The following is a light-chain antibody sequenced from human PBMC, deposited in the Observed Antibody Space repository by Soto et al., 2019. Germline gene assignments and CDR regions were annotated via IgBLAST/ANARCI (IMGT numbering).Light chain of an antibody. V-gene: IGLV2-14*01. CDR3: SSYTSSNTNVV. J-gene: IGLJ2*01. CDR2: DVS. CDR1: SSDVGGYNY. Sequence: QSVLTQPASVSGSPGQSITISCTGTSSDVGGYNYVSWYQQHPGKAPKLMIYDVSNRPSGVSNRFSGSKSGNTASLTISGLQAEDEADYYCSSYTSSNTNVVFCGGTKLTVL.